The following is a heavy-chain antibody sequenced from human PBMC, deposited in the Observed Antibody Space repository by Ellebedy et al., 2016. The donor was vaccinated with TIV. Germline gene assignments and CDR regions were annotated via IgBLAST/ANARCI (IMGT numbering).Heavy chain of an antibody. J-gene: IGHJ5*02. V-gene: IGHV3-38-3*01. D-gene: IGHD2-15*01. CDR3: ARGYCSGGSCAFDP. Sequence: GESLKISCAASGFTVSRNEMSWVRQAPGKGLEWVSSISGGSTYYADSRKGGFTISRDNSKNTLHLQMNSLRAGDTAVYYCARGYCSGGSCAFDPWGQGTLVTVSS. CDR1: GFTVSRNE. CDR2: ISGGST.